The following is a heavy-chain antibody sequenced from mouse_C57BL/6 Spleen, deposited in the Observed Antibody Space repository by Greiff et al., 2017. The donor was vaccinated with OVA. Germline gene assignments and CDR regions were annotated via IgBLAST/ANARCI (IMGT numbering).Heavy chain of an antibody. V-gene: IGHV5-17*01. CDR3: ARVWDGAWFAY. D-gene: IGHD4-1*01. J-gene: IGHJ3*01. CDR1: GFTFSDYG. CDR2: ISSGSSTI. Sequence: EVKLMESGGGLVKPGGSLKLSCAASGFTFSDYGMHWVRQAPEKGLEWVAYISSGSSTIYYADTVKGRFTISRDNAKNTLFLQMTSLRSEDTAMYYCARVWDGAWFAYWGQGTLVTVSA.